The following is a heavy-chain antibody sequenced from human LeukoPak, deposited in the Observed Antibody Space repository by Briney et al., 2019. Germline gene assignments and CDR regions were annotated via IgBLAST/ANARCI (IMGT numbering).Heavy chain of an antibody. Sequence: GASVKVSCKASGYTFTSYAMHWVRQAPGQRLEWMGWIYAGNGNTKYSQKFQGRVTITRDTSASTAYMELSSLRSEDTAVYYCARDLAYCGGDCYWGQGTLVTVSS. CDR1: GYTFTSYA. CDR2: IYAGNGNT. V-gene: IGHV1-3*01. CDR3: ARDLAYCGGDCY. J-gene: IGHJ4*02. D-gene: IGHD2-21*02.